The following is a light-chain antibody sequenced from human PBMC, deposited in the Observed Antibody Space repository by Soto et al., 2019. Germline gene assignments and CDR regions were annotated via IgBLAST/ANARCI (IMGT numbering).Light chain of an antibody. CDR3: QQYNTFSPYT. Sequence: DIQRPQSPSTLSASVGDRVTLTCRASKRVGDWLAGYQQNPGKAPKVLIYKASNLESGVPSRFSGSGSGTEFTLTISSLQPDDSATYYCQQYNTFSPYTFGQGTKLEIK. J-gene: IGKJ2*01. V-gene: IGKV1-5*03. CDR1: KRVGDW. CDR2: KAS.